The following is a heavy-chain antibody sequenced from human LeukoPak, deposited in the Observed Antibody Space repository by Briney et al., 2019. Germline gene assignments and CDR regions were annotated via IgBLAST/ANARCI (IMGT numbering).Heavy chain of an antibody. V-gene: IGHV4-34*01. CDR1: GFTFSSYA. Sequence: GSLRLSCAASGFTFSSYAMSWVRQAPGKGLEWIGEINHSGSTNYNPSLKSRVTISVDTSKNQFSLKLSSVTAADTAVYYCARFGRPTYYYGSGSYYNGARYFDLWGRGTLVTVSS. J-gene: IGHJ2*01. D-gene: IGHD3-10*01. CDR2: INHSGST. CDR3: ARFGRPTYYYGSGSYYNGARYFDL.